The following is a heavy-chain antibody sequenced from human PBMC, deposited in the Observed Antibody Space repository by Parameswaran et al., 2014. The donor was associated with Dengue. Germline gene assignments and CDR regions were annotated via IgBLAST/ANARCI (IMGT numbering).Heavy chain of an antibody. CDR1: WVLQCLL. D-gene: IGHD6-19*01. CDR3: ARYKQFHSFDC. CDR2: VNHSGST. Sequence: SETLSPHLRCLWWVLQCLLLELDPPAPRKGLEWIGEVNHSGSTNYNSSLKSRVTTSVDTSKNQFSLKMSSVTAADTAVYYCARYKQFHSFDCWGQGTLVTVSS. V-gene: IGHV4-34*01. J-gene: IGHJ4*02.